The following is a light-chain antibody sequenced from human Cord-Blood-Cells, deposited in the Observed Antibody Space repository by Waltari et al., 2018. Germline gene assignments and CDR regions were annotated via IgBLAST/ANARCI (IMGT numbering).Light chain of an antibody. Sequence: QSALTQPRSVSVSPGQSVTISCTGTSSDVGGYNYVSWYQQHPGKAPKLMIYDVSKRPSGVPDRFSGSKSGNTASLTISVLQAEDEADYYCCSYAGSYTYVFGTGTKVTVL. CDR2: DVS. V-gene: IGLV2-11*01. CDR1: SSDVGGYNY. J-gene: IGLJ1*01. CDR3: CSYAGSYTYV.